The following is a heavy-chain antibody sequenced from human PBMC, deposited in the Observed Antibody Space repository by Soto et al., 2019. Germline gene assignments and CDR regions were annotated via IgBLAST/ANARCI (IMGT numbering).Heavy chain of an antibody. D-gene: IGHD3-10*01. Sequence: QVQLVQSGAEVKKPGSSVKVSCKASGGTFSSYAISWVRQAPGQGLEWMGGIIPIFGTANYAQKFQGRVTITADEATSTAYMELSSMRSEDTAVYYCERQYYYGSGTSLGYWGQGTLVTVSS. CDR3: ERQYYYGSGTSLGY. CDR1: GGTFSSYA. J-gene: IGHJ4*02. V-gene: IGHV1-69*01. CDR2: IIPIFGTA.